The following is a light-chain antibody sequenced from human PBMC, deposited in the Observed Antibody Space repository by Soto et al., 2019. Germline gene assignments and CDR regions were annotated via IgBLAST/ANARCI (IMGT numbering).Light chain of an antibody. J-gene: IGLJ1*01. CDR1: SSNIGSNT. Sequence: QSVLTQPPSASGTPGQRVTISCSGSSSNIGSNTVNWYQQLPGTAPKPLIYSNNQRPSGVPDRFSGSKSGTSASLAISGLQSEDEADYYCAAWDDSLNGVYVFGTGTKVTVL. CDR2: SNN. V-gene: IGLV1-44*01. CDR3: AAWDDSLNGVYV.